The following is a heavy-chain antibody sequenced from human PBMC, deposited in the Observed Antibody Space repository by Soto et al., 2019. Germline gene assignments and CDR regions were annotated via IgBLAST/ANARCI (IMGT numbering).Heavy chain of an antibody. Sequence: QVQLVESGGGVVQPGRSLRLSCAASGFTFSSYGMHWVRQAPGKGPEWVAVISYDGSNKYYADSVKGRFTISRDNSKNTLYLQMNRLRAEDTAVYYCAKDKVPVVVTAPFDYWGQGTLVTVSS. D-gene: IGHD2-21*02. CDR3: AKDKVPVVVTAPFDY. CDR2: ISYDGSNK. V-gene: IGHV3-30*18. J-gene: IGHJ4*02. CDR1: GFTFSSYG.